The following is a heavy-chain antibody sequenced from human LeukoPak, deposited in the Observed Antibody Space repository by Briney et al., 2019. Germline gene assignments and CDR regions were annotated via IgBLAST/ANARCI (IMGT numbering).Heavy chain of an antibody. CDR1: GFTFSSYG. D-gene: IGHD3-22*01. Sequence: GGSLRPSCAPPGFTFSSYGMHWVRQAAGKGLGWVAFIRYDGRNKYYAGSVKGRFTISRDNSKNTLYLQMNSLRAEDTAVYYCARDTRPGNYYDSSGFGWHMDVWGKGTTVTVSS. J-gene: IGHJ6*03. CDR3: ARDTRPGNYYDSSGFGWHMDV. CDR2: IRYDGRNK. V-gene: IGHV3-30*02.